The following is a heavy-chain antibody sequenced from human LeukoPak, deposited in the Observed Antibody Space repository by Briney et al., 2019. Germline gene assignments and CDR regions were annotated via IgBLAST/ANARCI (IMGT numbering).Heavy chain of an antibody. CDR1: GYTFTSYG. CDR3: ARVALVVPAAPEGYFDY. V-gene: IGHV1-2*02. D-gene: IGHD2-2*01. Sequence: ASVKVSCKASGYTFTSYGISWVRQAPGQGLEWMGWINPNSGGTNYAQKFQGRVTMTRDTSISTAYMELSRLRSDDTAVYYCARVALVVPAAPEGYFDYWGQGTLVTVSS. J-gene: IGHJ4*02. CDR2: INPNSGGT.